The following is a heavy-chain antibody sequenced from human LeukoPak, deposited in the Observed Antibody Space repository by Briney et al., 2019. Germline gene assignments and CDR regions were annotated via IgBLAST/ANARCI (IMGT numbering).Heavy chain of an antibody. J-gene: IGHJ5*01. CDR2: IRYDGNNK. D-gene: IGHD3-16*01. CDR1: GLIFSSYG. V-gene: IGHV3-30*02. Sequence: GGSLRLSCAVSGLIFSSYGMHWVRQAPGKGLEWVAFIRYDGNNKYYADSVKGRLTITRDNSKNTLYLQMNSLRAADTAVYYCAKGYRNHLLILLDSWGQGTLVTVSS. CDR3: AKGYRNHLLILLDS.